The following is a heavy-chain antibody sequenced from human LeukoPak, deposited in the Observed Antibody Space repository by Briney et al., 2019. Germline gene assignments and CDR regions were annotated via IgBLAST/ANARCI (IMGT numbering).Heavy chain of an antibody. CDR2: IHYSGST. V-gene: IGHV4-59*08. J-gene: IGHJ4*01. CDR3: ARWYSSGWAFDY. Sequence: PAETLSLTCTVSGGTISSYYWNWIRQPPGKGLEWIGYIHYSGSTKYNPSLTSRVTISVDTSKKQFSLKLSSVTAADTAVYYCARWYSSGWAFDYWGDGTVDTVSS. D-gene: IGHD6-19*01. CDR1: GGTISSYY.